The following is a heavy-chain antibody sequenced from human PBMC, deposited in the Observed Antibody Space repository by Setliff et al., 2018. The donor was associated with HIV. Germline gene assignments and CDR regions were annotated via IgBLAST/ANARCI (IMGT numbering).Heavy chain of an antibody. V-gene: IGHV4-34*01. J-gene: IGHJ5*02. D-gene: IGHD2-15*01. CDR1: GGSFSGYY. CDR2: IYYGST. Sequence: PSETLSLTCAVYGGSFSGYYWTWIRQPPGKALEWIGYIYYGSTHYNPSFEGRVTISVDTSKNQFSLKLRSVTAADTAMYYCARRRCSAASCPDNSWNWLDPWGQGTLVTVSS. CDR3: ARRRCSAASCPDNSWNWLDP.